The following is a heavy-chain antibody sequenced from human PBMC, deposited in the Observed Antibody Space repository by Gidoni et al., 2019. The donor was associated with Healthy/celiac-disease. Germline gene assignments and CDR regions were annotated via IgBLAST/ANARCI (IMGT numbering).Heavy chain of an antibody. V-gene: IGHV1-46*01. CDR1: GYTFTRSY. CDR2: INPSGGST. CDR3: ARDLEHCGGDCNYFDY. Sequence: AEVKKPGASLKVSSKASGYTFTRSYMHLVRQAPGQGLEWMGIINPSGGSTSYAQKFQGRVTMTRDTSTSTVYMELSSLRSEDTAVYYCARDLEHCGGDCNYFDYWGQGTLVTVSS. D-gene: IGHD2-21*02. J-gene: IGHJ4*02.